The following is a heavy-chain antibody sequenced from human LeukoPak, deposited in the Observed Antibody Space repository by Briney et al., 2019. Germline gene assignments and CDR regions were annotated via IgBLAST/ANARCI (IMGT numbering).Heavy chain of an antibody. CDR1: GLTFSSYA. J-gene: IGHJ2*01. CDR2: ITGSGDST. V-gene: IGHV3-23*01. CDR3: AKGLWFGEKPRDVWYFDL. Sequence: GGSLRLSCAATGLTFSSYAMGWVRQAPGKGLQWVSAITGSGDSTYYADSVKGRFTISRHNSKNTLYLQMNSLRAEDTAVYYCAKGLWFGEKPRDVWYFDLWGRGTLVTVSS. D-gene: IGHD3-10*01.